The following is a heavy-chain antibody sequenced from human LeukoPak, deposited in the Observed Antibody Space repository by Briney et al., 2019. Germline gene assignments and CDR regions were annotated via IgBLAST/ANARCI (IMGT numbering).Heavy chain of an antibody. V-gene: IGHV3-66*02. Sequence: QPGGSPRLSCAASGFTVSSNYMSWVRQAPGKGLEWVSVIYSGGRTYYADSVKGRFTISRDNSKNTLYLQMNSLRAEDTAVYYCARDLYYYDSRFEKHWGQGTLVTVSS. J-gene: IGHJ4*02. D-gene: IGHD3-22*01. CDR1: GFTVSSNY. CDR3: ARDLYYYDSRFEKH. CDR2: IYSGGRT.